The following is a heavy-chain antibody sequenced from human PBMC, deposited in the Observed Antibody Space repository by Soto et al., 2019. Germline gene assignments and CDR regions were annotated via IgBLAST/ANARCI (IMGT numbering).Heavy chain of an antibody. Sequence: GGSLRLSCAASGFTFSSYGRHWVRQAPGKGLEWVAVIWYDGSNKYYADSVKGRFTISRDNSKNTLYLQMNSLRAAGTAVYYCARLTLTIIAVWGQGTLVTVSS. CDR1: GFTFSSYG. D-gene: IGHD2-2*01. CDR2: IWYDGSNK. CDR3: ARLTLTIIAV. V-gene: IGHV3-33*01. J-gene: IGHJ4*02.